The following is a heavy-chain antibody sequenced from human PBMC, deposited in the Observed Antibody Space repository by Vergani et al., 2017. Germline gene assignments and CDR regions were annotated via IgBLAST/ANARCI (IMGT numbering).Heavy chain of an antibody. CDR3: TTEGYYGSGSYYF. V-gene: IGHV3-15*01. J-gene: IGHJ4*02. Sequence: EVQLVESGGGLVKPGGSLRLSCAASGFTFSNAWMSWVRQAPGKGLEWFGRIKSKTDGGTTDYAAPVKGRFTISRDDSKNTLYLQMNSLKTEDTAVYYCTTEGYYGSGSYYFWGQGTLVTVSS. D-gene: IGHD3-10*01. CDR2: IKSKTDGGTT. CDR1: GFTFSNAW.